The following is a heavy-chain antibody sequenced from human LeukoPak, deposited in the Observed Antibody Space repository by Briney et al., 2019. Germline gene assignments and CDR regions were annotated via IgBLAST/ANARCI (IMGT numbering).Heavy chain of an antibody. CDR1: GYTFTSYD. CDR3: ARDPRRYYFDY. CDR2: MSASSGNT. V-gene: IGHV1-8*01. J-gene: IGHJ4*02. Sequence: ASVKVSCKASGYTFTSYDINWVRQATGQGLEWLGWMSASSGNTGYAQKFQGRVSMTRATSISTAYLELSSLTFEDTAVYYCARDPRRYYFDYWGQGTLVTVSS.